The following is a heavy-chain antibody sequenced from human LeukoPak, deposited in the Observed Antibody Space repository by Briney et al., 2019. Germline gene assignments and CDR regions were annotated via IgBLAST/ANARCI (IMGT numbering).Heavy chain of an antibody. D-gene: IGHD2-15*01. J-gene: IGHJ6*02. CDR1: GFPFSSYA. CDR3: VRGYSFGPYGMDV. V-gene: IGHV3-64D*09. Sequence: GGSLRLSCSASGFPFSSYAMHWVRQAPGEGLEYVSAISDSGGSTYYADSVKGRFTISRDNSKNTLYLQMSSLRAEDTAVYFCVRGYSFGPYGMDVWGQGTTVTVSS. CDR2: ISDSGGST.